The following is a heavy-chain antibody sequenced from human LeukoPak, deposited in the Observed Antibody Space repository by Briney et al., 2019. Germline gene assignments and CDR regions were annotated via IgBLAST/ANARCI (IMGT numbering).Heavy chain of an antibody. CDR1: GFTLSSYA. V-gene: IGHV3-30-3*01. J-gene: IGHJ1*01. D-gene: IGHD2-15*01. Sequence: PGGALRLSCAASGFTLSSYAMHWGRQAPGKGVEGGGVISYDGSNKYYADSVKGRFTISRDNSKNTLYLQMNSLRAEDTAVYYCAREGYCSGGSCYSDYFQYWGQGTLVTVSS. CDR3: AREGYCSGGSCYSDYFQY. CDR2: ISYDGSNK.